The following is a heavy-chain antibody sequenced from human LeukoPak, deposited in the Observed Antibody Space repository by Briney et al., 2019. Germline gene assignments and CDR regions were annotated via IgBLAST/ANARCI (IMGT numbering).Heavy chain of an antibody. V-gene: IGHV3-74*01. CDR3: TRGGFDHNMDV. Sequence: GGSLRLSCAASGFTLSSYWMHWVRQAPGTGPVWVSYIDNDGTHTAYADSVRGRFTVSRDNAKHMLFLQMNGLRAEDTAIYYCTRGGFDHNMDVWGKGTMVTVSS. D-gene: IGHD3-9*01. CDR1: GFTLSSYW. J-gene: IGHJ6*03. CDR2: IDNDGTHT.